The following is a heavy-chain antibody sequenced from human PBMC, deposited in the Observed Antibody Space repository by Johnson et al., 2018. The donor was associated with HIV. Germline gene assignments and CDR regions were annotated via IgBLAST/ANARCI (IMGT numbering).Heavy chain of an antibody. V-gene: IGHV3-33*06. J-gene: IGHJ3*02. CDR2: IWYDGSNK. CDR1: GLTFSSYG. Sequence: QVQLVESGGGVVQPGRSLRVSCAASGLTFSSYGMHWVRQAPGKGLEWVAVIWYDGSNKYYADSVKGRFTISRDNSKNTLYLQMNSLRAEDTAVYYCAKDPHYDRMEGSAFDIWGQGTMVTVSS. CDR3: AKDPHYDRMEGSAFDI. D-gene: IGHD3-22*01.